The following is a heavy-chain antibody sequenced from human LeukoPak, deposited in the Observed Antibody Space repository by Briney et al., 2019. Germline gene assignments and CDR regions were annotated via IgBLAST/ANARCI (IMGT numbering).Heavy chain of an antibody. V-gene: IGHV3-74*01. J-gene: IGHJ4*02. CDR3: AKTWAQLREDH. CDR2: TKSDGSFA. CDR1: EFTLSGYW. Sequence: GGSLRLSCAASEFTLSGYWMHWVRLAPGEGLVWVSHTKSDGSFAGYADSVKGRFTISRDNAKNTLYLQMNSLRVEDTAVYYCAKTWAQLREDHWGQGTLVTVSS. D-gene: IGHD5-24*01.